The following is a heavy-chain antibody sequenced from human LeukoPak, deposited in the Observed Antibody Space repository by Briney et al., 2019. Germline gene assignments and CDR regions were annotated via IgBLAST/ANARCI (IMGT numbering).Heavy chain of an antibody. CDR3: AKVVSGGHHDY. CDR1: GYTSTNND. V-gene: IGHV1-8*01. Sequence: ASVKVSCKASGYTSTNNDISWVRHAAGQGLEWMGWMNPRSGNTGYAQKFQGRVTMTRDTSITTAYMELSALRSEDTAVYYCAKVVSGGHHDYWGQGTLVTVSS. J-gene: IGHJ4*02. D-gene: IGHD2-15*01. CDR2: MNPRSGNT.